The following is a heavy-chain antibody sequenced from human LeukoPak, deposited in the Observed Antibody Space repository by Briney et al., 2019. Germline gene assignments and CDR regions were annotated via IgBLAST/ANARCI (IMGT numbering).Heavy chain of an antibody. V-gene: IGHV1-18*01. D-gene: IGHD1-14*01. CDR1: GYTFTGYG. CDR2: ISAYNGNT. CDR3: ARVEPQDDAFDI. J-gene: IGHJ3*02. Sequence: ASVKVSCKASGYTFTGYGISWVRQALGQGLEWMGWISAYNGNTNYAQKLQGRVTMTTDTSTSTAYMELRSLRSDDTAVYYCARVEPQDDAFDIWGQGTMVTVSS.